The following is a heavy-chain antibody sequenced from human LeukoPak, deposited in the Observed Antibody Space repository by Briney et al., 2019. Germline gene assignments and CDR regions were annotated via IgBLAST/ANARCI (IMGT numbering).Heavy chain of an antibody. Sequence: GASVKVSCKASGYTFSNYAMHWVRQAPGQSLEWVGWINGGNGNTKNSPKFHDRVTITTDTSASTVYMEISSLRSEDTAVYFCARRPYESSGYYHLDFWGQGTLVTVSS. CDR2: INGGNGNT. J-gene: IGHJ4*02. V-gene: IGHV1-3*01. CDR3: ARRPYESSGYYHLDF. D-gene: IGHD3-22*01. CDR1: GYTFSNYA.